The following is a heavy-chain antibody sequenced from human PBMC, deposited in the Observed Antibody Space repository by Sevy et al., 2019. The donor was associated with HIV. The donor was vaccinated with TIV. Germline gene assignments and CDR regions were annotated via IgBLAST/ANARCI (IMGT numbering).Heavy chain of an antibody. Sequence: ASVKVSCKASGYTFTSYGISWVRQAPGQGLEWMGWISAYNGNTNYAQKLQGRVTMTTDTSTSTAYMELRSLGSDDTAVYYCARDGGILEWLLSSWFDPWGQGTLVTVSS. J-gene: IGHJ5*02. D-gene: IGHD3-3*01. CDR3: ARDGGILEWLLSSWFDP. CDR2: ISAYNGNT. V-gene: IGHV1-18*01. CDR1: GYTFTSYG.